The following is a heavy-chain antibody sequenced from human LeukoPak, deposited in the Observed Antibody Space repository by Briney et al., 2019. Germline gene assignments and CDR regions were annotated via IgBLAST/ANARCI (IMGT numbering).Heavy chain of an antibody. V-gene: IGHV4-59*08. Sequence: PSATLSLTCTVSGGSISSYYWSWIRQPPGKGLEWIGYIYYRGSTTYNPSLKSRVTISVDTSKNQFSLKLSSVTAADTAVYYCARHDSGSYFVYWGQGTLVTVSS. CDR3: ARHDSGSYFVY. CDR2: IYYRGST. J-gene: IGHJ4*02. CDR1: GGSISSYY. D-gene: IGHD3-10*01.